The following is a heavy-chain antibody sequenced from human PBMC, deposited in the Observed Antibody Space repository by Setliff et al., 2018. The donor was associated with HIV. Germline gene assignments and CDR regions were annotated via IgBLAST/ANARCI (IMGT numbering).Heavy chain of an antibody. V-gene: IGHV3-21*01. J-gene: IGHJ4*02. CDR1: GFTFSSYS. CDR3: ARPNYYDSSGSFDY. CDR2: ISSSSSYT. D-gene: IGHD3-22*01. Sequence: LRLSCAASGFTFSSYSMNWVRQAPGKGLEWVSYISSSSSYTHYADSVKGRFTISRDNVKNSLYLQMNSLRAEDTAVYYCARPNYYDSSGSFDYWGQGTLVTVSS.